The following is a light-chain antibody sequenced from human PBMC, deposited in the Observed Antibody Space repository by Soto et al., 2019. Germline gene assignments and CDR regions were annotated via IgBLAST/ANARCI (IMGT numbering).Light chain of an antibody. CDR1: RSVISAS. CDR3: QQYGRSPLT. J-gene: IGKJ4*01. CDR2: GAS. Sequence: EIVLTQSPGSLCLSPGERSTLSCRTSRSVISASLAWYQQKPGQAPRLLILGASNRATGIPDRFSGRGSGTDFTLTINRLEPEDFAMYYCQQYGRSPLTFGGGTTGDIK. V-gene: IGKV3-20*01.